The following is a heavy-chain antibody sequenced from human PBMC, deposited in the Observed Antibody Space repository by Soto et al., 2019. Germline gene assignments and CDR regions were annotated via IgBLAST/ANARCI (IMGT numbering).Heavy chain of an antibody. CDR2: ISGSGGTT. J-gene: IGHJ1*01. CDR1: GFSFSTYA. V-gene: IGHV3-23*01. Sequence: GGSLRLSCAASGFSFSTYAMSWVRQAPGKGLEWVSGISGSGGTTYYADSVKGRFTISRDNSKNTLYLQVNSLRVEDTAVYYCAKDQAAAGTISRYFQHWGQGTLVTVPS. D-gene: IGHD6-13*01. CDR3: AKDQAAAGTISRYFQH.